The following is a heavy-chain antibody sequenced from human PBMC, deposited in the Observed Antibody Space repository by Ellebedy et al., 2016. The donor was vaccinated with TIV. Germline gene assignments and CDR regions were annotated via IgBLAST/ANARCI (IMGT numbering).Heavy chain of an antibody. D-gene: IGHD3-10*01. V-gene: IGHV1-2*02. CDR2: INPNSGGT. J-gene: IGHJ4*02. Sequence: ASVKVSCXASGYTFTGYYMHWVRQAPGQGLEWMGWINPNSGGTNYAQKFQGRVTMTRDTSTSTVYMELSSLRSEDTAVYYCARDLYGSGSYPGYFDYWGQGTLVTVSS. CDR3: ARDLYGSGSYPGYFDY. CDR1: GYTFTGYY.